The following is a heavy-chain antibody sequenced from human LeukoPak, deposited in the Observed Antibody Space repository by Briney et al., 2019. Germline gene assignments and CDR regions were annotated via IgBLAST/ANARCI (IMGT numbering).Heavy chain of an antibody. V-gene: IGHV1-18*04. Sequence: GAAVTVSFKGSGYTFTRYGISWVGQAPGQGGEGMGWISAYNGNTNYAQKLQGRVTMTTDTSTSTAYMELRSLRSDDTAVYYCARDMKDAFDIWGQGTMVTVSS. J-gene: IGHJ3*02. CDR3: ARDMKDAFDI. CDR1: GYTFTRYG. CDR2: ISAYNGNT. D-gene: IGHD3-16*01.